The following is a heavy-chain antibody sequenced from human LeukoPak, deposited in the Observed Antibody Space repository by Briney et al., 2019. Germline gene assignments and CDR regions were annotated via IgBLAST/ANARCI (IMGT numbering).Heavy chain of an antibody. CDR3: TRTNRDWVPSDY. V-gene: IGHV4-4*02. Sequence: SGTLSLTCAVCCGSLNNANWWSWVRQPPGKGLEWIAEVAHHGKTNYNPSLESRVTVSLDKSKSQFSLNLTSVTAADTAVYFCTRTNRDWVPSDYWGQGTLVTVSS. CDR1: CGSLNNANW. CDR2: VAHHGKT. D-gene: IGHD2-21*01. J-gene: IGHJ4*02.